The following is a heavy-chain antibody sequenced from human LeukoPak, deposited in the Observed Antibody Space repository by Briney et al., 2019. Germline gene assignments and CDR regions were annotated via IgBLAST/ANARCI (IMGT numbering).Heavy chain of an antibody. CDR2: IFYSGST. CDR1: GGSISSYY. CDR3: TRVSGVSGGALDY. V-gene: IGHV4-59*01. Sequence: PSETLSLTCTVSGGSISSYYWSWIRQPPGKGLEWIGYIFYSGSTNYNPSLKSRVTISVDTSKNQFSLKLTSVTAADTAVYYCTRVSGVSGGALDYWGQGALVTVSS. D-gene: IGHD3-10*01. J-gene: IGHJ4*02.